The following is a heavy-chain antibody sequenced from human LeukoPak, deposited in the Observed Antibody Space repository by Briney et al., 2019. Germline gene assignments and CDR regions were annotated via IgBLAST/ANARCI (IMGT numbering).Heavy chain of an antibody. V-gene: IGHV3-30*18. CDR1: GFTFNNYG. Sequence: PGGSLRLSCAASGFTFNNYGMHWVRQAPGKGLEWVAFISYDGSNKYYADSAKGRFTISRDNSKNTLYLQMNSLRAEDTAVYYCAKDLDNYDILTGYCPGFDYWGQGTLVTVSS. CDR3: AKDLDNYDILTGYCPGFDY. CDR2: ISYDGSNK. J-gene: IGHJ4*02. D-gene: IGHD3-9*01.